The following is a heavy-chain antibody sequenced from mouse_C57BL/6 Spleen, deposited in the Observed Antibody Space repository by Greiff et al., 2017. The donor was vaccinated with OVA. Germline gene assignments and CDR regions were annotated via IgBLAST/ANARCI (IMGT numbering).Heavy chain of an antibody. CDR1: GYTFTSYW. D-gene: IGHD4-1*01. CDR3: ARMNWDGYFDV. V-gene: IGHV1-52*01. J-gene: IGHJ1*03. Sequence: QVQLQQPGAELVRPGSSVKLSCKASGYTFTSYWLHWVKQRPIQGLEWIGNIDPSDSETHYNQKFKDKGTLTVDQYSSTAYMQLSSLTSDDSAVYYCARMNWDGYFDVWGTGTTVTVSS. CDR2: IDPSDSET.